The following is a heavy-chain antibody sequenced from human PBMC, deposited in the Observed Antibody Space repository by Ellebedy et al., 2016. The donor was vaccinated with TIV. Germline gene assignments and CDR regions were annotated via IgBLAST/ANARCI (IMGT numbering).Heavy chain of an antibody. CDR1: GASISDTS. J-gene: IGHJ4*02. D-gene: IGHD1-1*01. CDR2: ISKISSII. Sequence: GGSLRLSXEAPGASISDTSINWVRQPPGKALEWVSYISKISSIIYYTDSVKGRFTTSRDNDRNSVYLQMSGLSGDDTALYYCARGRRNDPLDSWGQGTLVTVSS. V-gene: IGHV3-48*04. CDR3: ARGRRNDPLDS.